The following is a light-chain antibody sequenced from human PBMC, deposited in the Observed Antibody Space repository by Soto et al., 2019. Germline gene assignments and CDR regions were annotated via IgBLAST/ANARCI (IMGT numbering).Light chain of an antibody. V-gene: IGKV1-5*03. J-gene: IGKJ1*01. Sequence: DIQMTQSPSTLSASIGDRVTITCRASQSISSWLAWYQQKPGTAPKLLIYKASTLQSGVPSRFSGSGSGTEFTLTLSSMQPDDSATYYCQQYRDNWTFGQGTKVEIK. CDR1: QSISSW. CDR3: QQYRDNWT. CDR2: KAS.